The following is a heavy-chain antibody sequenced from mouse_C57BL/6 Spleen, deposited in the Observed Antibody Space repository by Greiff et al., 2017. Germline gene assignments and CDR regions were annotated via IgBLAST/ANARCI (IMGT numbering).Heavy chain of an antibody. Sequence: QVQLQQSGAELVRPGASVTLSCKASGYTFTDYGMHWVKQTPVHGLEWIGAIDPATGGTAYNQKFKGKAILTADKSSSTAYMRLRSLTSEDSAVYCCSDYYPYAIDYWGKGTSVTVSS. CDR2: IDPATGGT. J-gene: IGHJ4*01. CDR3: SDYYPYAIDY. D-gene: IGHD2-1*01. CDR1: GYTFTDYG. V-gene: IGHV1-15*01.